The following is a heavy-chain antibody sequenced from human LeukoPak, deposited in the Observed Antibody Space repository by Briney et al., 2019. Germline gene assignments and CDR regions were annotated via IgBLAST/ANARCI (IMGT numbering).Heavy chain of an antibody. CDR1: GFTFSSYS. CDR2: ITAGSSTT. D-gene: IGHD3-22*01. V-gene: IGHV3-48*04. Sequence: RGSLRLSCAASGFTFSSYSMNWVRQAPGKGLEWVSYITAGSSTTYYADSVKGRITVSRDNAKNSLYLQMNSLRAEDTAMYYCARGDSDMDVWGKGTTVTLSS. J-gene: IGHJ6*03. CDR3: ARGDSDMDV.